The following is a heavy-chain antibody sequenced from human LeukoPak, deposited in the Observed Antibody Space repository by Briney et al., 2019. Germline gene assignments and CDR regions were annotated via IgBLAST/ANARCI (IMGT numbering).Heavy chain of an antibody. Sequence: NPSETLSLTCIVSGGSISSYYWSWIRQPPGKGLEWIGYIYYSGSTNYNPSLKSRFIISVDTSKNQFSLNVGSVTAADTAVYYCARHPCLSCSGGAFDIRGQGTMVTVSS. D-gene: IGHD2-15*01. CDR2: IYYSGST. CDR1: GGSISSYY. J-gene: IGHJ3*02. CDR3: ARHPCLSCSGGAFDI. V-gene: IGHV4-59*08.